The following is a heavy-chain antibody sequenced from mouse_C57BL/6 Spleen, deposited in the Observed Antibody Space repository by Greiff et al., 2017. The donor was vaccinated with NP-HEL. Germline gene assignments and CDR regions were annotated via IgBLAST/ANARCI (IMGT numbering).Heavy chain of an antibody. CDR2: ISYDGSN. D-gene: IGHD1-2*01. Sequence: EVKVEESGPGLVKPSQSLSLTCSVTGYSITSGYYWNWIRQFPGNKLEWMGYISYDGSNNYNPSLKNRISITRDTSKNQFFLKLNSVTTEDTATYYCARRGVLRPYAMDYWGQGTSVTVSS. CDR1: GYSITSGYY. V-gene: IGHV3-6*01. CDR3: ARRGVLRPYAMDY. J-gene: IGHJ4*01.